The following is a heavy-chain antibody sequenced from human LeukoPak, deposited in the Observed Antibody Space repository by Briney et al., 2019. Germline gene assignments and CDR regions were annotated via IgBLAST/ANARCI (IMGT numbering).Heavy chain of an antibody. CDR2: INSEGSRT. V-gene: IGHV3-74*01. J-gene: IGHJ6*02. D-gene: IGHD2-2*02. CDR1: GFTFSSYW. Sequence: GGSLRLSCAASGFTFSSYWMHWVRQAPGKGRVWVSRINSEGSRTSYADSVKGRFTISRDNAKNTLYLQMNSLRAEDTAVYYCARGGSCSSTSCYSYYYYGMDVWGQGTTVTVSS. CDR3: ARGGSCSSTSCYSYYYYGMDV.